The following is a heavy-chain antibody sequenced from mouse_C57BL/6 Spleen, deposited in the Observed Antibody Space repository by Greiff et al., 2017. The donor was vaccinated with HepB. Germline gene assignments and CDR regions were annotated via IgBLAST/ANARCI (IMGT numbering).Heavy chain of an antibody. J-gene: IGHJ4*01. CDR2: IHPNSGST. CDR3: ARWDYYGSSYAMDY. V-gene: IGHV1-64*01. CDR1: GYTFTSYW. D-gene: IGHD1-1*01. Sequence: QVQLQQPGAELVKPGASVTLSCKASGYTFTSYWMHWVKQRPGQGLEWIGMIHPNSGSTNYNEKFKSKATLTVDKSSSTAYMQLSSLTSEDSAVYYCARWDYYGSSYAMDYWGQGTSVTVSS.